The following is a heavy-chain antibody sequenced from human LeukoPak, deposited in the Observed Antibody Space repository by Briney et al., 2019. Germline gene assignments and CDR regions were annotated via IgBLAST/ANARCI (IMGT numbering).Heavy chain of an antibody. CDR1: GGSISSGDYY. D-gene: IGHD3-22*01. Sequence: PSEXXSLTCTVSGGSISSGDYYWRWIRQPPGRGLEWIGYIYYSGSTYYNPSLKSRVTISVDTSKNQFSLKLSSVTAADTAVYYCARVMGSSGYYSSYYYYYMDVWGKGTTVTVSS. V-gene: IGHV4-30-4*01. J-gene: IGHJ6*03. CDR2: IYYSGST. CDR3: ARVMGSSGYYSSYYYYYMDV.